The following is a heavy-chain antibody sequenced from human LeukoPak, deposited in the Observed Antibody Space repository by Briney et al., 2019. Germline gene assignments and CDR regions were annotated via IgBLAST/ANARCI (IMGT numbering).Heavy chain of an antibody. CDR1: GFTFSSYS. D-gene: IGHD3-22*01. V-gene: IGHV3-23*01. CDR2: ISNDGGGI. Sequence: GGSLRLSCAASGFTFSSYSMNWVRQAPGKGLEWVAAISNDGGGIMYAAFVEGRFTISRDNSKNTLFLQMNSLRAEDTALYYCAKGSTGYFADLWGQGTLVTVSS. CDR3: AKGSTGYFADL. J-gene: IGHJ5*02.